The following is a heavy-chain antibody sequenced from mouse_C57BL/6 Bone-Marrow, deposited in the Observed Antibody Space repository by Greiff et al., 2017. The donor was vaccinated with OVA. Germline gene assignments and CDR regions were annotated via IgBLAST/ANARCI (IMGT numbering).Heavy chain of an antibody. D-gene: IGHD1-1*01. V-gene: IGHV1-62-2*01. CDR2: FYPGSGSI. Sequence: VKLMESGAELVKPGASVKLSCKASGYTFTEYTIHWVKQRSGQGLEWIGWFYPGSGSIKYNEKFKDKATLTADKSSSTVYMELSRLTSEDSAVYFCARHEDDYYGSNYYFDYWGQGTTLTVSS. CDR3: ARHEDDYYGSNYYFDY. J-gene: IGHJ2*01. CDR1: GYTFTEYT.